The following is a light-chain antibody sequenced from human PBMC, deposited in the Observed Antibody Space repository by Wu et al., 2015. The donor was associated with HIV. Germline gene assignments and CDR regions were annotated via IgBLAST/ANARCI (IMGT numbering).Light chain of an antibody. Sequence: EIVLTQSPATLSLSPGERATLSCRASQNDNRWLAWYQQKPGQAPRLLIYDASKRASGIPARFSGSGSGPDFTLTISSLEPEDFAVYYCQQRYNWVPRLTFGGGTKVEI. CDR3: QQRYNWVPRLT. J-gene: IGKJ4*01. CDR2: DAS. CDR1: QNDNRW. V-gene: IGKV3-11*01.